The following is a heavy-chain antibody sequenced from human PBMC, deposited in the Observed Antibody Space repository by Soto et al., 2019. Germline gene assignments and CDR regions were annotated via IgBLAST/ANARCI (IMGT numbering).Heavy chain of an antibody. Sequence: PGGSLRLSCAASGFTFSSYAMNWVRQAPGKGLEWVSVISGSGGSTYYADSAKGRFTISRDNSKNTLYLQMNSLRAEDTAVYYSARRASGWFFDYWGQGTLVTSPQ. CDR2: ISGSGGST. J-gene: IGHJ4*02. CDR1: GFTFSSYA. D-gene: IGHD6-19*01. V-gene: IGHV3-23*01. CDR3: ARRASGWFFDY.